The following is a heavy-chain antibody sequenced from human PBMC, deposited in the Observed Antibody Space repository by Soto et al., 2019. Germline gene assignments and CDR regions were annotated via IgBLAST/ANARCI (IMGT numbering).Heavy chain of an antibody. CDR3: ARLLGWFGERDWFDP. CDR1: GDSVSSNDAA. CDR2: TYYRSKWYS. J-gene: IGHJ5*02. V-gene: IGHV6-1*01. D-gene: IGHD3-10*01. Sequence: SQTLSLTCAISGDSVSSNDAAWNWIRQSPSRGLEWLGRTYYRSKWYSVSAVSVKGRLTIKADTSKNQFSLQLDSVTPEDTAVYYCARLLGWFGERDWFDPWGQGTLVTVSS.